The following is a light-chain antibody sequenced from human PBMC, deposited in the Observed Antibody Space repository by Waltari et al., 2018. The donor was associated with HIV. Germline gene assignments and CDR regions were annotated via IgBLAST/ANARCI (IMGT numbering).Light chain of an antibody. CDR3: SSYTTSRTVV. V-gene: IGLV2-14*03. CDR2: DVT. CDR1: SSDVGGYNF. J-gene: IGLJ2*01. Sequence: QSALTQPASVSGSPGQSITISCTGTSSDVGGYNFVSWYQQHPGKAPKLIVYDVTIRPSGVSNRFSGSKSGNTAFLTISGLQAEDEADYYCSSYTTSRTVVFGGGTKLTVL.